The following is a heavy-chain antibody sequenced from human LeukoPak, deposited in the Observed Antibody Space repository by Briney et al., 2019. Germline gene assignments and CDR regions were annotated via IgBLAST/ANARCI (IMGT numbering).Heavy chain of an antibody. J-gene: IGHJ4*02. D-gene: IGHD3-22*01. CDR1: GGSICSSNW. CDR3: ARGRSMIVVVTPFDY. V-gene: IGHV4-4*02. Sequence: SETLSLTCAVSGGSICSSNWWSWVRQPPGKGLEWIGEIYHSGSTYYNPSLKSRVTISVDTSKNQFSLNLSSVTAADTAVYYCARGRSMIVVVTPFDYWGQGTLVTVSS. CDR2: IYHSGST.